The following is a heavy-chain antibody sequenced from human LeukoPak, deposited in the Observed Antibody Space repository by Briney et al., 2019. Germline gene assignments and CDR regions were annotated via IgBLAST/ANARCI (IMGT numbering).Heavy chain of an antibody. J-gene: IGHJ4*02. V-gene: IGHV1-2*04. Sequence: EASVKVSCKPSGYTFTGYYMHWVRQAPGQGLEWMGWINPNSGGTNYAQKFQGWVTMTRDTSISTAYMELSRLRSDDTAVYYCATGGVVPAAAIHYWGQGTLVTVSS. CDR3: ATGGVVPAAAIHY. CDR2: INPNSGGT. CDR1: GYTFTGYY. D-gene: IGHD2-2*01.